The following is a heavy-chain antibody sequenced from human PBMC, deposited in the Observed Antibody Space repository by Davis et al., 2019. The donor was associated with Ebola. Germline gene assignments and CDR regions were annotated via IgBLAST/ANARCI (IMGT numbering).Heavy chain of an antibody. J-gene: IGHJ4*02. CDR1: GFTFSSYG. V-gene: IGHV3-33*08. Sequence: PGGSLRLSCAASGFTFSSYGMHWVRQAPGKGLEWVAVIWYDGSNKYYADSVKGRFTISRDNSKNTLYLQMNSLRAEDTAVYYCAYGYSSGGGFDYWGQGTLVTVSS. CDR2: IWYDGSNK. CDR3: AYGYSSGGGFDY. D-gene: IGHD6-25*01.